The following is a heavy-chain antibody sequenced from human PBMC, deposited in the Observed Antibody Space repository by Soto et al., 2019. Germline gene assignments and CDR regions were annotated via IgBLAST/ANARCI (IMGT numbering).Heavy chain of an antibody. V-gene: IGHV3-48*03. Sequence: PWGSLRLSCAASGFTFSSYEMNWVRQAPGKGLEWVSYISSSGSTIYYADSVKGRFTISRDNAKNSLYLQMNSLRAEDTAVYYCAREPDHWFDPWGQGTLVTVSS. J-gene: IGHJ5*02. CDR1: GFTFSSYE. CDR2: ISSSGSTI. CDR3: AREPDHWFDP.